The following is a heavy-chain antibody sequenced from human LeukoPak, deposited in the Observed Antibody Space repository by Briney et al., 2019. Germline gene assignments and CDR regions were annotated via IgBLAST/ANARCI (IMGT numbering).Heavy chain of an antibody. CDR2: INPNSGGT. J-gene: IGHJ4*02. V-gene: IGHV1-2*02. D-gene: IGHD3-3*01. Sequence: ASVKVSCKASGYTFTGYYMHWARQAPGQGLEWMGWINPNSGGTNYAQKFQGRVTMTRDTSISTAYMELSRLRSDDTAVYYCARVETGGYYVVEPSATIDYWGQGTLVTVSS. CDR3: ARVETGGYYVVEPSATIDY. CDR1: GYTFTGYY.